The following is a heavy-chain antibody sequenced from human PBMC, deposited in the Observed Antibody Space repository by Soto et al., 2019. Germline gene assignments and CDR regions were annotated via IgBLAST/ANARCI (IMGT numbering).Heavy chain of an antibody. V-gene: IGHV1-69*13. J-gene: IGHJ4*02. D-gene: IGHD3-3*01. CDR3: ARESPSSYYDFWSGYPQACYFDY. CDR1: GGTFSSYA. Sequence: ASVKVSRKASGGTFSSYAISWVRQAPGQGLEWMGGIIPIFGTANYAQKFQGRVTITADESTSTAYMELRSLRSDDTAVYYCARESPSSYYDFWSGYPQACYFDYWGQGTLVTVSS. CDR2: IIPIFGTA.